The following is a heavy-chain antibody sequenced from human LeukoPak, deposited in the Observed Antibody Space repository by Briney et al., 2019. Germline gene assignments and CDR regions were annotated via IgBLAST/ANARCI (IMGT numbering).Heavy chain of an antibody. CDR1: GFSFSSSG. V-gene: IGHV3-30*18. CDR2: IAYDGSNK. D-gene: IGHD3-3*01. Sequence: GGSLRLSCAASGFSFSSSGMHWVRQAPGKGPEWVAVIAYDGSNKYYTDSVKGRFTVSRDNSKNTLYLQMNSLRAEDTAVYYCAKEAFWPVGFDPWGQEALVTVSS. J-gene: IGHJ5*02. CDR3: AKEAFWPVGFDP.